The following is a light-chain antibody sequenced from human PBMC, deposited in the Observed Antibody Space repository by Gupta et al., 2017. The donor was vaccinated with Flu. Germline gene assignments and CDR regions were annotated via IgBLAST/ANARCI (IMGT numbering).Light chain of an antibody. CDR1: QSVSSY. CDR3: QQRSNWAPLT. J-gene: IGKJ4*01. CDR2: DAS. Sequence: ELVLTQSPATLSLSPGERATLSCRASQSVSSYLAWYQQKPGQAPSLLIYDASNRATGIPPRFSGSGSGTDFTLTISSLEPEDYAVYYCQQRSNWAPLTFGGGTKVEIK. V-gene: IGKV3-11*01.